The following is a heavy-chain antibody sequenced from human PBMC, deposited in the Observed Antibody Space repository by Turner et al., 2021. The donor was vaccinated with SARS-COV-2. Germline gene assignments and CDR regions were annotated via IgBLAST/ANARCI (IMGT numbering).Heavy chain of an antibody. J-gene: IGHJ4*02. Sequence: VQLVESGGGVVQPGRSLRLSCAAAGFTFSSYVMHWVRQAPGKGLEWVAVISYDGSNKYYADSVKGRFTISRDNSKNTLYLQMNSLRAEDTAVYYCARDSGDFDYWGQGTLVTVS. CDR2: ISYDGSNK. CDR1: GFTFSSYV. D-gene: IGHD3-10*01. V-gene: IGHV3-30-3*01. CDR3: ARDSGDFDY.